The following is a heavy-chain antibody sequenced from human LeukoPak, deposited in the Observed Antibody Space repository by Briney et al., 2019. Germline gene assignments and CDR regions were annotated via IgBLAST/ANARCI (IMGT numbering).Heavy chain of an antibody. V-gene: IGHV3-23*01. CDR3: AKMQGYFDY. J-gene: IGHJ4*02. CDR2: ITGGGGTT. Sequence: GGSLRLSCEASGLTFSSYGMSWVRQAPGKGLQWVSAITGGGGTTYYAVSVKGRFTISRDNSKNMLYLQMNSLRAEDTAVYYCAKMQGYFDYWGQGTLVPVSS. CDR1: GLTFSSYG.